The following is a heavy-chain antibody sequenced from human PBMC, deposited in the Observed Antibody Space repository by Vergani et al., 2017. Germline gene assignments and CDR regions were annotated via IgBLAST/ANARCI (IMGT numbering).Heavy chain of an antibody. CDR2: ISGSGDST. CDR3: AKERYSWTYSGKYFDY. D-gene: IGHD1-26*01. V-gene: IGHV3-23*01. Sequence: EVQMLESGGNLVQPGGSLRLSCAASGFTFSSYAMSWVRQAPGKGLAWVSGISGSGDSTYYADSVKGRFTTTRENSKNTLYLQMNSLRAEDTAVYYCAKERYSWTYSGKYFDYWGQGTLVTVSS. J-gene: IGHJ4*02. CDR1: GFTFSSYA.